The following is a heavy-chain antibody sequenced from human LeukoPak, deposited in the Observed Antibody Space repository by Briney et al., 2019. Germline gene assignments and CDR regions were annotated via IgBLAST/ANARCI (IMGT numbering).Heavy chain of an antibody. Sequence: PGGSLRLSCAASGFTFSSYWMSWVRQAPGKGLEWVSYISSSGSTIYYADSVKGRFTISRDNAKNSLYLQMNSLRAEDTAVYYCARLTVTTGTPFDYWGQGTLVTVSS. V-gene: IGHV3-48*04. CDR2: ISSSGSTI. CDR1: GFTFSSYW. J-gene: IGHJ4*02. CDR3: ARLTVTTGTPFDY. D-gene: IGHD1-1*01.